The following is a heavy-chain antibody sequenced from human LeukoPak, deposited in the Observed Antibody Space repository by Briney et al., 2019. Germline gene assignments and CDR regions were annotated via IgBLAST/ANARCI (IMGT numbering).Heavy chain of an antibody. CDR1: GGSFSGYY. J-gene: IGHJ5*02. Sequence: SSETQSLTCAVYGGSFSGYYGSWIRQPPGKGLEWIGEINHSGSTNYNPSLKSRVTISVDTSKNQFSLKLSSVTAADTAVSYCATSYYDFWSGYSGPFDPWGQGTLVTVSS. D-gene: IGHD3-3*01. CDR2: INHSGST. CDR3: ATSYYDFWSGYSGPFDP. V-gene: IGHV4-34*01.